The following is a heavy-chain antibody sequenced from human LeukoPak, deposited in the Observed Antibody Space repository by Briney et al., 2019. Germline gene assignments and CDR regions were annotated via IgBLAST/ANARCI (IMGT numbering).Heavy chain of an antibody. CDR3: AREGLSYCGGDCYSNAFHI. J-gene: IGHJ3*02. CDR2: INPDSGGT. Sequence: ASVKVSCKASGYTFTGYYMHWVRQAPGQGLEWMGWINPDSGGTNYAQKFRGRVTMTRDTSISTAYMELNTLRSDDMAVYYCAREGLSYCGGDCYSNAFHIWGQGTMVTVSS. D-gene: IGHD2-21*02. V-gene: IGHV1-2*02. CDR1: GYTFTGYY.